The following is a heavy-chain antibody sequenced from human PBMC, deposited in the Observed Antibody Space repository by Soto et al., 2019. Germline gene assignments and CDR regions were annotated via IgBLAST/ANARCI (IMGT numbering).Heavy chain of an antibody. V-gene: IGHV4-39*01. J-gene: IGHJ3*02. CDR1: GDSISSSNSH. CDR2: VYYGGAIFYSGNI. CDR3: VRYDRINMKPYSPERFHI. D-gene: IGHD3-3*02. Sequence: SETLSLTCTVSGDSISSSNSHWGWTRQPPGKGLEYIGSVYYGGAIFYSGNIYYNPSLKSRVTISVDTSKNQFSLRLSSVTAADTGVYYCVRYDRINMKPYSPERFHIWGQVTMVT.